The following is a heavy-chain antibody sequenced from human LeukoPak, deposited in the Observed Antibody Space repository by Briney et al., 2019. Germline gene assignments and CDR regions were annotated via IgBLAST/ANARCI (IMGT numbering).Heavy chain of an antibody. CDR2: ISDRGSTI. J-gene: IGHJ3*02. Sequence: PGGSLRLSCTASGFTFGDYVMNWVRQAPGKGLEWVSYISDRGSTIFYADSVKGRFTISRDNAKNSLYLQMDSLRADDTAVYYCARDRSGWYLGFDIWGQGTMVTVSS. CDR3: ARDRSGWYLGFDI. CDR1: GFTFGDYV. V-gene: IGHV3-48*03. D-gene: IGHD6-19*01.